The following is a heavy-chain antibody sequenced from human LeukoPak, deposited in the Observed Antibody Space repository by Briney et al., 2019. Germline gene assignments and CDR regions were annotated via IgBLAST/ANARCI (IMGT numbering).Heavy chain of an antibody. Sequence: GGSLRLSCAASGFTFSSYWMHCVRQAPGKGLVWVSRIYTDGSSTRYADSVKGGFTISRDNAQNTLYMQMRSLRAENTPVCICERGQCTSTSCYGDNWFDPWGQGTLVTVSS. V-gene: IGHV3-74*01. CDR3: ERGQCTSTSCYGDNWFDP. CDR1: GFTFSSYW. J-gene: IGHJ5*02. CDR2: IYTDGSST. D-gene: IGHD2-2*01.